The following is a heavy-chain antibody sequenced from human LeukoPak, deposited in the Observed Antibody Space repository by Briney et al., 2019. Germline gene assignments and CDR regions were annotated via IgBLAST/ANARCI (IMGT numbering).Heavy chain of an antibody. V-gene: IGHV4-59*01. Sequence: PSGTLSLTCTVSGGSISSYYWSWIRQPPGKGLEWIGYIYYSGSTNYNPSLKSRVTISVDTSKNQFSLKLSSVTAADTAVYYCARGTYYYGMDVWGQGTTVTVSS. J-gene: IGHJ6*02. D-gene: IGHD3/OR15-3a*01. CDR3: ARGTYYYGMDV. CDR1: GGSISSYY. CDR2: IYYSGST.